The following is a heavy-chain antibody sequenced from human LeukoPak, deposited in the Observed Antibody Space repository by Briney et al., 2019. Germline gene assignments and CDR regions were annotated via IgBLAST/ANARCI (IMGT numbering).Heavy chain of an antibody. V-gene: IGHV1-8*02. CDR2: INPNSGNT. D-gene: IGHD3-22*01. J-gene: IGHJ6*02. CDR1: GYTFTSYY. Sequence: ASVKVSCKASGYTFTSYYMHWVRHAPGEVLEWMGIINPNSGNTGYAQKFQGRVTMTRNTSISTAYMELSSLRSEDTAVYYCARSRYYYDSSGYYADHYYGMDVCGQGTTVTVSS. CDR3: ARSRYYYDSSGYYADHYYGMDV.